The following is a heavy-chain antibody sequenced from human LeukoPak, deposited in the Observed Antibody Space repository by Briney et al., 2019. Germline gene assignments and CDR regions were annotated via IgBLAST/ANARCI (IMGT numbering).Heavy chain of an antibody. CDR3: ARAISYSSGSYFDY. Sequence: ASVKVSCKASEGTFISYAISWVRQAPGQGLEGMGGIIPIFGTAKYAQKFQGRVTNTTDESRRKAYMEVSRLRSEDPAGYYCARAISYSSGSYFDYWGQGTLVTVSS. CDR1: EGTFISYA. D-gene: IGHD6-19*01. J-gene: IGHJ4*02. CDR2: IIPIFGTA. V-gene: IGHV1-69*05.